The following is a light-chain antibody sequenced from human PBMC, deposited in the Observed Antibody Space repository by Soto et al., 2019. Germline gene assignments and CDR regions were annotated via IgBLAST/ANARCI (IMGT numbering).Light chain of an antibody. J-gene: IGLJ3*02. CDR2: DVA. CDR3: SSYAKSDSWV. CDR1: NSDVGGRFNY. Sequence: QSALTQPASVSGSPGQSITIYCTTNNSDVGGRFNYVSWYQQHPGKAPKLIIYDVAYRPSEVSDRFSGSKSGYTASLTISGLQAEDGADYYCSSYAKSDSWVFGGGTKLTVL. V-gene: IGLV2-14*01.